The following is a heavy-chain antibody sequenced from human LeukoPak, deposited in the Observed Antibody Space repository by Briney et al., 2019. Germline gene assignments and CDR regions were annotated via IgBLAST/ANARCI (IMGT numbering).Heavy chain of an antibody. D-gene: IGHD3-22*01. J-gene: IGHJ4*02. CDR1: GGSISSYS. Sequence: AETLSLTCTISGGSISSYSWSWIRQPAGKGLEWIAYIYTNGSTNYYPSLKRRVSMSVVTSKNQYCLNLSSVTAADTAIYYCARASSGSYYYFDYWGEGTLVTVSS. CDR3: ARASSGSYYYFDY. CDR2: IYTNGST. V-gene: IGHV4-4*07.